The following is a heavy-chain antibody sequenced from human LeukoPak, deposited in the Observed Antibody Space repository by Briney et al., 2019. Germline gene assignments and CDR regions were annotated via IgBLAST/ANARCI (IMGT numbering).Heavy chain of an antibody. V-gene: IGHV3-20*04. J-gene: IGHJ4*02. CDR2: INWNGGST. D-gene: IGHD3-10*01. CDR1: GFTFDDYG. Sequence: PGGSLRLSCAASGFTFDDYGMSWVRHAPGKGLEWVSGINWNGGSTGYADSVKGRFTISRDNAKNSLYLQMNSLRAEDTALYYCARSITMVRGVIITGGYYFDYWGQGTLVTVSS. CDR3: ARSITMVRGVIITGGYYFDY.